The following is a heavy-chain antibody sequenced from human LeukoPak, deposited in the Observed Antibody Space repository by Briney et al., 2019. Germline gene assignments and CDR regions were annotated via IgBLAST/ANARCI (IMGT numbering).Heavy chain of an antibody. CDR1: GFTFNTYA. Sequence: GGSLRLSCAASGFTFNTYAMSWVRQAPGKGLEWVSAISGSGGSTYYADSVKGRFTISRDNSKNTLYLQMNSLRAEDTAVYYCAKGTGTTPYYYGMDVWGQGTTVTVFS. CDR3: AKGTGTTPYYYGMDV. CDR2: ISGSGGST. J-gene: IGHJ6*02. D-gene: IGHD1-7*01. V-gene: IGHV3-23*01.